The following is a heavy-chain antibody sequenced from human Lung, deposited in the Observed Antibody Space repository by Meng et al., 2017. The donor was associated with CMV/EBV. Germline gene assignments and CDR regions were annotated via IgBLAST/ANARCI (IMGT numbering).Heavy chain of an antibody. J-gene: IGHJ4*02. V-gene: IGHV4-39*07. CDR3: ARAEIGTFDY. CDR1: RGSIIGISYY. D-gene: IGHD1-1*01. Sequence: CAFSRGSIIGISYYWGWIRQPPGKGLEWIGSIYYSGSTYYNPSLKSRVTISVDTSKNQFSLKLSSVTAADTAVYYCARAEIGTFDYWGQGTLVTVSS. CDR2: IYYSGST.